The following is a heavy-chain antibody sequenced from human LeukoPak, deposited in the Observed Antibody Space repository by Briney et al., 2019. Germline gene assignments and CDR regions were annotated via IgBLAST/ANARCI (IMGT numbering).Heavy chain of an antibody. CDR3: ARVGTSGWTSDY. D-gene: IGHD6-19*01. CDR2: ISSSSRTI. J-gene: IGHJ4*02. CDR1: GFTFSSYS. V-gene: IGHV3-48*04. Sequence: GGSLRLFCAASGFTFSSYSINWVRQAPGKGLEGRSYISSSSRTISYADSLKGRFTVSRDNAKNSLDLQMNSLRVEDTAVYYCARVGTSGWTSDYWGQGTLVTVSS.